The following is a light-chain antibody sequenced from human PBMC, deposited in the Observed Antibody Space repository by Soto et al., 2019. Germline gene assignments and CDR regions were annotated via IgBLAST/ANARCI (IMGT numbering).Light chain of an antibody. CDR2: AAS. CDR3: QQSYSSYT. J-gene: IGKJ2*01. CDR1: QSIITY. Sequence: DIQMTQSPSSLSASVGDRVTITCRASQSIITYLNWYQQKPGKAPKLLIYAASSLQSGVPSRFSGSGSGTDFTLTISSLQPEDFATYYWQQSYSSYTFGQGTKLEIK. V-gene: IGKV1-39*01.